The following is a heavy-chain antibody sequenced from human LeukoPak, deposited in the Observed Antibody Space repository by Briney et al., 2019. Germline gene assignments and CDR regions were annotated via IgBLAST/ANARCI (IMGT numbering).Heavy chain of an antibody. J-gene: IGHJ3*02. Sequence: SQTLSLTCTVSGGSISSGSFYWSWIRQPAGRGLEWIGRMFTSGSTNYNPSLKSRATISVDTSKNQFSLKLTSVTAADTAVYYCAREGGAYAFDIWGQGTMVTVSS. CDR2: MFTSGST. CDR1: GGSISSGSFY. V-gene: IGHV4-61*02. CDR3: AREGGAYAFDI. D-gene: IGHD3-16*01.